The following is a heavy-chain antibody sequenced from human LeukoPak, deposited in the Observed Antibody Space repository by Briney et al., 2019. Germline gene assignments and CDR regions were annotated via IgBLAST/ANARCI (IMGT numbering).Heavy chain of an antibody. CDR2: MYDSGST. CDR3: ARHYSNWNYSY. J-gene: IGHJ4*02. CDR1: GGSISSYY. Sequence: SETLSLTCTVSGGSISSYYWSWIRQPPGKGLELIGYMYDSGSTNYNPSLKSRVTISVDTSKNQFSLRLNSVTAADTAVYYCARHYSNWNYSYWGQGTLVTVSS. V-gene: IGHV4-59*08. D-gene: IGHD1-7*01.